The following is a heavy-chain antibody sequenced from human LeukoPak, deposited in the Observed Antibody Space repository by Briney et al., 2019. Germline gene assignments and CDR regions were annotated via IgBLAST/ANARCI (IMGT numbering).Heavy chain of an antibody. V-gene: IGHV4-39*07. J-gene: IGHJ3*02. CDR1: GGSISSGSYY. Sequence: SETLSLTYTVSGGSISSGSYYWGWIRQPPGKGLEYIGSMHYSGNTYYNPSLKSRVTFSMDTSKNQFSLKLNSVTAADTAVYYCAREQGDIWGQGAMVTVSS. CDR2: MHYSGNT. CDR3: AREQGDI.